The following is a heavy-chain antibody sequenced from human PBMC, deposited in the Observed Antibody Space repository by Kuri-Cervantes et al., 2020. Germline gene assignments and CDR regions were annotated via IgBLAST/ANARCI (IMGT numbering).Heavy chain of an antibody. D-gene: IGHD3-16*01. CDR3: VRDGGLGGMDV. Sequence: GGSLRLSCAASGFTFSSFWMTWVRQAPGKGLEWVANINQDGSEKYHVDSVKGRFTISRDNAKNSFYLQMNSLRDGDTGVYYCVRDGGLGGMDVWGKGTTVTVSS. CDR1: GFTFSSFW. V-gene: IGHV3-7*03. CDR2: INQDGSEK. J-gene: IGHJ6*04.